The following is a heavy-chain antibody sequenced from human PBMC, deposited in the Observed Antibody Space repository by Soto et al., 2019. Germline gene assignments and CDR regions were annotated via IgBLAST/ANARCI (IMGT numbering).Heavy chain of an antibody. J-gene: IGHJ4*02. V-gene: IGHV4-39*01. CDR2: IYYSGST. CDR3: ARHSSSPRPYYFDY. D-gene: IGHD6-13*01. Sequence: SDTLSLTCTVSGGSISISSYYWGWILHPPGKGLEWIGSIYYSGSTYYNPSLKSRVTISVDTSKNQFSLKLSSVTAADTAVYYCARHSSSPRPYYFDYWGQGTLVTVSS. CDR1: GGSISISSYY.